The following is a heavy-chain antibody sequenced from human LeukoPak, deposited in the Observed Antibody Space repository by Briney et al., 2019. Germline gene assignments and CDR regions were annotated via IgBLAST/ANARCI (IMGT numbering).Heavy chain of an antibody. CDR1: GGSISSYY. D-gene: IGHD3-10*01. CDR3: ARVTEYYGSGRRHNYYYYYMDV. J-gene: IGHJ6*03. Sequence: PSETLSLTCTVSGGSISSYYWSWLRQPPGKGLEWIGYIYYSGSTNYNPSLKSRVTISVDTSKNQFSLKLSSVTAADTAVYYCARVTEYYGSGRRHNYYYYYMDVWGKGTTVTISS. CDR2: IYYSGST. V-gene: IGHV4-59*01.